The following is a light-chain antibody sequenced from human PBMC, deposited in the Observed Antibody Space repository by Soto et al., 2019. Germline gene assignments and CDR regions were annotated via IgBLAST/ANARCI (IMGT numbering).Light chain of an antibody. CDR2: KAS. J-gene: IGKJ2*01. Sequence: IQMTQSPSTLSASVGDRVTITCRASQSISSWLAWYQQKPGKAPKLLIYKASSLESGVPSRFSGSGSGTEFTLNISSLQPDDFETYYCQQYNSYLYTFGQGTKVDIK. V-gene: IGKV1-5*03. CDR1: QSISSW. CDR3: QQYNSYLYT.